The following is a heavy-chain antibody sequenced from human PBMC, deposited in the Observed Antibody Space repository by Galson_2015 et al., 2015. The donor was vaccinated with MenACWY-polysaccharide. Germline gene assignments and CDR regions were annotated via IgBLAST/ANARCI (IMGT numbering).Heavy chain of an antibody. V-gene: IGHV3-33*01. CDR1: GSRFSNSG. Sequence: LRLSCAASGSRFSNSGMHRVRQAPGKGLEWVAVIQYDGSKIVYADSVKGRFTISRDNSKNTLVLEMNSLGAEDTAVYYCAREGSRIVFHAFDTWGQGTMVTVSS. CDR2: IQYDGSKI. J-gene: IGHJ3*02. CDR3: AREGSRIVFHAFDT. D-gene: IGHD6-13*01.